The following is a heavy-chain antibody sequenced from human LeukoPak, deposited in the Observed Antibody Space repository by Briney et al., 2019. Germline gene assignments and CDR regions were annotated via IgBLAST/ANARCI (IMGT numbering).Heavy chain of an antibody. J-gene: IGHJ4*02. CDR3: ARAYYGSGSYLDY. CDR2: TYYRSKWYN. Sequence: SRTLSLTCVISGDSVSNNIAAWNWIRQSPSRGLEWLERTYYRSKWYNDYAVSVESRITINPDTSKNQFSLKLSSVTAADTAVYYCARAYYGSGSYLDYWGQGTLVTVSS. V-gene: IGHV6-1*01. CDR1: GDSVSNNIAA. D-gene: IGHD3-10*01.